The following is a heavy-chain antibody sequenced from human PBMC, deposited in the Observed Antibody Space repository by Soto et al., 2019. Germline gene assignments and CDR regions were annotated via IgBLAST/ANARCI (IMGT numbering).Heavy chain of an antibody. CDR2: ISKSDYT. CDR3: AREDSIIIPAVSDF. CDR1: GFAINNYG. J-gene: IGHJ4*02. D-gene: IGHD2-2*01. Sequence: PVGSLRLSCTVSGFAINNYGINWVRQAPGKGLEWVSSISKSDYTYYSDSVKGRFAISRDNAKSSVSLQMNTLRVEDTAVYYCAREDSIIIPAVSDFWGQGTLVTVSS. V-gene: IGHV3-21*01.